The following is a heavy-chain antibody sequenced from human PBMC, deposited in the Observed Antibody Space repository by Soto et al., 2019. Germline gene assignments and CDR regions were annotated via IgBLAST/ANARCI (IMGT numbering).Heavy chain of an antibody. CDR2: ISGSGGST. CDR1: GFTFSSYA. V-gene: IGHV3-23*01. J-gene: IGHJ4*02. CDR3: AKGPALLRFGELLYFDY. D-gene: IGHD3-10*01. Sequence: GGSLRLSCAASGFTFSSYAMSWVRQAPGKGLEWVSAISGSGGSTYYADSVKGRFTISRDNSKNTLYLQMNSLRAEDTAVYYCAKGPALLRFGELLYFDYWGQATLLTVPS.